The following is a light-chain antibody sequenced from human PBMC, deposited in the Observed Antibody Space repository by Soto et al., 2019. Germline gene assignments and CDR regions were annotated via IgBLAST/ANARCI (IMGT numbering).Light chain of an antibody. Sequence: EIMMTQSPATLSVSPGEIATFASRANQSVGNCLSWYQAKPGRAPKFFFFDTSTRATGVPTRFSGSGSGTDFTLTISSLQSEDFAVYHCQQYNDWPLTFVGGTKVEVK. J-gene: IGKJ4*01. V-gene: IGKV3-15*01. CDR3: QQYNDWPLT. CDR1: QSVGNC. CDR2: DTS.